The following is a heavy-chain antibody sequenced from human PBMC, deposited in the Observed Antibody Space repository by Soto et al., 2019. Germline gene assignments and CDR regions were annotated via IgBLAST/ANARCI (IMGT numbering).Heavy chain of an antibody. J-gene: IGHJ4*02. CDR2: INQDGGGT. V-gene: IGHV3-7*03. D-gene: IGHD6-19*01. CDR1: GFTFISSF. Sequence: GSLRLSCVASGFTFISSFMGWVRQAPGKGLEWVANINQDGGGTYYVDSVEGRFTISRDNAKDSLYLQMNSLRGEDTAVYYCARYFRGSGRYFFDYWGQGTLVTVSS. CDR3: ARYFRGSGRYFFDY.